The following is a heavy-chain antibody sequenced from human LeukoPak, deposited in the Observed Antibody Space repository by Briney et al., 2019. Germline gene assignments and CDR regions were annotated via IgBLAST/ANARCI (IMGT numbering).Heavy chain of an antibody. V-gene: IGHV3-23*01. Sequence: GGSLRLSCAASGFTFSSYAMSWVRQAPGKGLEWVSAISGSGGSTYYADSVKGRFTISRDNSKNTLYLQMNSLRAEATAVYYCAKDSYSYGYSYFDYWGQGTLVTVSS. CDR1: GFTFSSYA. J-gene: IGHJ4*02. CDR3: AKDSYSYGYSYFDY. CDR2: ISGSGGST. D-gene: IGHD5-18*01.